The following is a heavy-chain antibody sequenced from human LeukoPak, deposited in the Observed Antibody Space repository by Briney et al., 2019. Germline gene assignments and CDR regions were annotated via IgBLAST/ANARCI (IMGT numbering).Heavy chain of an antibody. D-gene: IGHD4-17*01. CDR3: SRGLHDYGDSNYYFDQ. V-gene: IGHV3-49*03. CDR1: GFTFGDDA. J-gene: IGHJ4*02. CDR2: IRKKGYGETT. Sequence: GGSLRLSCTASGFTFGDDAWSWFRQAPGKGLEWICFIRKKGYGETTDYAPSVRGRFIISRDDAKSIAYLQMNSLKTEDTALYYCSRGLHDYGDSNYYFDQWGRGTLVTVSS.